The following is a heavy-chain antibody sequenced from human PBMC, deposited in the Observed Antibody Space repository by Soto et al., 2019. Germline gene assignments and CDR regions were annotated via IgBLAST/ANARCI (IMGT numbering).Heavy chain of an antibody. CDR3: ARPGSDITGTDTYFDY. D-gene: IGHD1-20*01. Sequence: GGSLRLSCAASGFTFSSYAMSWVRQAPGKGLEWVSAISGSGGSTYYADSVKGRFTISRDNSKNTLYLQMNSLRAEDTAVYYCARPGSDITGTDTYFDYWGQGTLVTVSS. V-gene: IGHV3-23*01. CDR1: GFTFSSYA. CDR2: ISGSGGST. J-gene: IGHJ4*02.